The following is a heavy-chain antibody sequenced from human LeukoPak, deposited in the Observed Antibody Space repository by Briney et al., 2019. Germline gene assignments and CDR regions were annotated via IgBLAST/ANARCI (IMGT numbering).Heavy chain of an antibody. V-gene: IGHV4-39*01. CDR3: ASLPRYCSGGTCRDTFDI. CDR2: IYYSGST. J-gene: IGHJ3*02. CDR1: GGSISSSSYY. Sequence: SETLSLTCTVSGGSISSSSYYWGWIRQLPGKGLEWIGSIYYSGSTYYNPTLKSRVTISVDTSKSQFSLKLSSVTAADTAMYYCASLPRYCSGGTCRDTFDIWGQGTMVTVSS. D-gene: IGHD2-15*01.